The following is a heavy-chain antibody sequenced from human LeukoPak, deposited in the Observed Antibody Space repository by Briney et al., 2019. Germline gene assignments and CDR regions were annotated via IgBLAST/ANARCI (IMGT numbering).Heavy chain of an antibody. J-gene: IGHJ4*02. CDR1: VGSFSGYY. CDR3: ARSGCYYDSSGYYYY. CDR2: INHSGST. V-gene: IGHV4-34*01. Sequence: PSETLSLTCAVHVGSFSGYYWSWIRQPPGKGLGWVGEINHSGSTNYNPSLKSRVTISVDTSKNQFSLKLSSVTAADTAVYYCARSGCYYDSSGYYYYWGQGTLVTVSS. D-gene: IGHD3-22*01.